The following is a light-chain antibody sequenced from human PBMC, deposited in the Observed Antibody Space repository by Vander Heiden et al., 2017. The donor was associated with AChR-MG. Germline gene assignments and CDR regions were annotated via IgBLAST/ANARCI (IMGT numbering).Light chain of an antibody. CDR2: GAS. V-gene: IGKV3-20*01. Sequence: EIVLTQSPGTLSLSPGERATLSCRASQSVSSSYLAWYQQKPGQAPRLLIYGASSRATGIPDRFSGSGSGTDFTLTISRLEPEDFAVYYCQQYRALGQGTKVEIK. CDR3: QQYRA. CDR1: QSVSSSY. J-gene: IGKJ1*01.